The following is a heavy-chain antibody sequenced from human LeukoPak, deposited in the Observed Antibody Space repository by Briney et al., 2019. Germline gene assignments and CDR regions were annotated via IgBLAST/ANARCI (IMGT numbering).Heavy chain of an antibody. V-gene: IGHV4-34*01. Sequence: SETLSLTCAVYGGSFSGYYWSWIRQPPGKGLEWIGEINHTGSTNYKSSLKSRITMSIDTSKNQISLMLSSVTAADTAVYYCAREAALVVKAPGDAFDIWGQGTMVTVSS. CDR1: GGSFSGYY. CDR2: INHTGST. D-gene: IGHD2-2*01. J-gene: IGHJ3*02. CDR3: AREAALVVKAPGDAFDI.